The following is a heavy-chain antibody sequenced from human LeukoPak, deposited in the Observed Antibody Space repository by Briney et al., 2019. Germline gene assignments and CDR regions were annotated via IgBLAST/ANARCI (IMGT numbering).Heavy chain of an antibody. Sequence: GGSLRLSCAASGFTFDDYAMHWVRQAPGKGLEWVSGISWNSGSIGYADSVKGRFTISRDNAKNSLYLQMNSLRAEDTAVYYCARDRGITMIVPSFDSWGQGTLVTVSS. J-gene: IGHJ4*02. CDR3: ARDRGITMIVPSFDS. D-gene: IGHD3-22*01. CDR2: ISWNSGSI. V-gene: IGHV3-9*01. CDR1: GFTFDDYA.